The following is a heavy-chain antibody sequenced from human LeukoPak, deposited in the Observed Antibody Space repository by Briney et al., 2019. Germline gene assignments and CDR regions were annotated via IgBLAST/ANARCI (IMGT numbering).Heavy chain of an antibody. Sequence: GASGRVSCKASVYTFTRYYMHWVRQAPGEGREWRGRINPNRGGTNYPQKFHGRVAMTRDTSSSTANMELSRLRSDDTAVYYCASFYYDILTGYYKPFDYWGLGTLVTVSS. CDR2: INPNRGGT. J-gene: IGHJ4*02. D-gene: IGHD3-9*01. V-gene: IGHV1-2*06. CDR3: ASFYYDILTGYYKPFDY. CDR1: VYTFTRYY.